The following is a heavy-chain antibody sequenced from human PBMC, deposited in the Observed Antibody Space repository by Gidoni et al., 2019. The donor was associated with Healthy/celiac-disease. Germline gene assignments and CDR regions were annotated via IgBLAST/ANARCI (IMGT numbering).Heavy chain of an antibody. CDR1: GFPFSSYG. Sequence: QVQLVESGGGLVQPGGSLRLSCAACGFPFSSYGMHWVRQAPGKGLEWVSFVRCDGSNKYYAVSVKGRFTISRDNSKNTLYLQMNSLRAEDTAVYYCAKEPWAPGAVDYWGQGTLVTVSS. V-gene: IGHV3-30*02. CDR2: VRCDGSNK. J-gene: IGHJ4*02. CDR3: AKEPWAPGAVDY. D-gene: IGHD7-27*01.